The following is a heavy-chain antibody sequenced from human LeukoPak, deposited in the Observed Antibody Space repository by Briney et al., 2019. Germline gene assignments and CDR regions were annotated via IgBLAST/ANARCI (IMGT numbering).Heavy chain of an antibody. CDR2: IIPILGIA. CDR3: AREGSTIFGVGDYDYYYYGMDV. D-gene: IGHD3-3*01. J-gene: IGHJ6*02. CDR1: GGTFSSYA. V-gene: IGHV1-69*04. Sequence: GASVKVSCKASGGTFSSYAISWVRQAPGQGLEWMGRIIPILGIANYAQKFQGRVTITADKSTSTACMELSSLRSEDTAVYYCAREGSTIFGVGDYDYYYYGMDVWGQGTTVTVSS.